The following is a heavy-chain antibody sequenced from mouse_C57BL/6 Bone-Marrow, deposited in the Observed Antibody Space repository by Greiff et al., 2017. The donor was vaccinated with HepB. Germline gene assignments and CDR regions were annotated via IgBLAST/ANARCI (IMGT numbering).Heavy chain of an antibody. CDR1: GYTFTSYW. V-gene: IGHV1-69*01. Sequence: VQLQQPGAELVMPGASVKLSCKASGYTFTSYWMHWVKQRPGQGLEWIGEIDPSDSYTNYNQKFKGKSTLTVDKSSSTAYMQLSSLTSEDSAVYYCARNYYYGSSQYYFDYWGQGTTLTVSS. J-gene: IGHJ2*01. D-gene: IGHD1-1*01. CDR2: IDPSDSYT. CDR3: ARNYYYGSSQYYFDY.